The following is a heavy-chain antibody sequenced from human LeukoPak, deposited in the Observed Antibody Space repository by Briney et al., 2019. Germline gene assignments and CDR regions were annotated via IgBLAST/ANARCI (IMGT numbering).Heavy chain of an antibody. CDR3: ARDYYDSSGYSMIWFDP. CDR1: GGSISSGGYS. D-gene: IGHD3-22*01. J-gene: IGHJ5*02. Sequence: SQTLSLTCAVSGGSISSGGYSWSWIRQPPGKGLEWIGYIYHSGSTYYNPSLKSRVTISVDRSKNQFSLKLSSVTAADTAVYYCARDYYDSSGYSMIWFDPWGQGTLVTVSS. V-gene: IGHV4-30-2*01. CDR2: IYHSGST.